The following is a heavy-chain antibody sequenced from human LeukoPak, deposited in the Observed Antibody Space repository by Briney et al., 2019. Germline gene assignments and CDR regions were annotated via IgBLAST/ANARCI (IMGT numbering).Heavy chain of an antibody. CDR3: ARGSSPRAGPFDY. J-gene: IGHJ4*02. CDR2: IYYSGST. CDR1: GGSISSYY. Sequence: SETLSLTCTVSGGSISSYYWSWIRQHPGKGLEWIGYIYYSGSTYYNPSLKGRVTISVDTSKNQFSLKLSSVTAADTAVYYCARGSSPRAGPFDYWGQGTLVTVSS. V-gene: IGHV4-59*06. D-gene: IGHD3-10*01.